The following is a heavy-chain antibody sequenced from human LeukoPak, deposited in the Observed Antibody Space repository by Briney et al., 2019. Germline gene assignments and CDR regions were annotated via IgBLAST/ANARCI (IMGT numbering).Heavy chain of an antibody. D-gene: IGHD6-13*01. CDR1: GFTFSSYW. V-gene: IGHV3-7*03. CDR3: ARAIAAADIY. CDR2: IKQDGSEM. Sequence: GGSLRLSCAASGFTFSSYWMSWVRQAPGKGLEWVANIKQDGSEMHYVDSVKGRFTISRDNAKNSLYLQMNSLRAEDTADYYCARAIAAADIYWGQGTLVTVSS. J-gene: IGHJ4*02.